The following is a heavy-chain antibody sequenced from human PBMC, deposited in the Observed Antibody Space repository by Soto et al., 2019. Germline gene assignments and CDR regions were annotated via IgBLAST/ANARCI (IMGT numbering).Heavy chain of an antibody. J-gene: IGHJ4*02. D-gene: IGHD7-27*01. CDR2: ISYDGSNK. V-gene: IGHV3-30*18. CDR1: GFTFSNYV. CDR3: AKDLAPTGGTLDY. Sequence: SLRLSCAASGFTFSNYVMHWVRQAPGKGLEWVAVISYDGSNKYYADSVKGRFTISRDNSKNTLYLQMNSLRAEDTAVYYCAKDLAPTGGTLDYWGQGTLVTVSS.